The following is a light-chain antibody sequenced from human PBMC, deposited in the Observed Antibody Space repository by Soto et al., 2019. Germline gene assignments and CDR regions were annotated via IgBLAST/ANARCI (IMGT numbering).Light chain of an antibody. CDR3: QQYDSWPLS. J-gene: IGKJ4*01. Sequence: EVVMTQSPATLSVSPGERATLSCRASQDVRSHLAWYHQKPGQAPRLLLSHASTRAAGVPARFSGSGSGTEFTLTIASLQSEDFAVYYCQQYDSWPLSFGGGTKVEIK. CDR2: HAS. CDR1: QDVRSH. V-gene: IGKV3-15*01.